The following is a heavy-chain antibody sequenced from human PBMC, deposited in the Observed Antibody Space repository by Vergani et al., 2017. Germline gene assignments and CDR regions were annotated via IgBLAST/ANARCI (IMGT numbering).Heavy chain of an antibody. J-gene: IGHJ4*02. CDR3: AIANYDFWSGYRPDDY. CDR2: IYYSGST. D-gene: IGHD3-3*01. CDR1: GGSISSSSYY. Sequence: QLQLQESGPGLVKPSETLSLTCTVSGGSISSSSYYWGWIRQPPGKGLEWIGSIYYSGSTYYNPSLKSRVTISVDTSKNQFSLKLSSVTAADTAVYYCAIANYDFWSGYRPDDYWGQGTLVTVSS. V-gene: IGHV4-39*01.